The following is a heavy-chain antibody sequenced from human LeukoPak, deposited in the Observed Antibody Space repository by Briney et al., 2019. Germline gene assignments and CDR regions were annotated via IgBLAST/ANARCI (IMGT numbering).Heavy chain of an antibody. Sequence: PSDTLSLTCTVSGRSIFSLYWLGTRQPPGRGGEGWGYIYYSGSTNYNPSLKSRITISVDTSKNQFSLKLSSVTAADTAVYYCAAGGGSSWYDLDYWGQGTLVTVSS. D-gene: IGHD6-13*01. J-gene: IGHJ4*02. V-gene: IGHV4-59*07. CDR1: GRSIFSLY. CDR2: IYYSGST. CDR3: AAGGGSSWYDLDY.